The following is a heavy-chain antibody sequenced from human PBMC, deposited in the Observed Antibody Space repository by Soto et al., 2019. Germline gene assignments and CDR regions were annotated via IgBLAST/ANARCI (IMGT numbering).Heavy chain of an antibody. CDR3: ATLPSSWYTFKGMDV. CDR2: ISSSSSYI. J-gene: IGHJ6*02. V-gene: IGHV3-21*01. Sequence: GGSLRLSCAASGFTFSSYSMNWVRQAPGKGLEWVSSISSSSSYIYYADSVKGRFTISRDNAKNSLYLQMNSLRAEDTAVYYCATLPSSWYTFKGMDVWGQGTTVTVSS. D-gene: IGHD6-13*01. CDR1: GFTFSSYS.